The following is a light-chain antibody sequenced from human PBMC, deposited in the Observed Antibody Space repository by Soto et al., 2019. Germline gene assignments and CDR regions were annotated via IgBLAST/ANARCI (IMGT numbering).Light chain of an antibody. CDR3: QQYDNLPLT. J-gene: IGKJ4*01. CDR1: QDISNY. CDR2: DAS. Sequence: EIQMTQSTSSLSASLRDRVKISFQASQDISNYLNWYQQKPGKAPKLLIYDASNLETGVPSRFSGSGSGTDFTFTISSLQPEDIATYYCQQYDNLPLTFGGGTKVDIK. V-gene: IGKV1-33*01.